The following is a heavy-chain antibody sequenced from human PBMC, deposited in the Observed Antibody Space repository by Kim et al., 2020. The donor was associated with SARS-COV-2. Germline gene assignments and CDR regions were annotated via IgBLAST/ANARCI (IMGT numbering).Heavy chain of an antibody. D-gene: IGHD2-2*01. J-gene: IGHJ6*01. CDR1: GGSFSGYY. Sequence: SETLSLTCAVYGGSFSGYYWSWIRQPPGKGLEWIGEINHSGSTNYNPSLKSRVTISVDTSKNQFSLKLSSVTAADTAVYYCASPLRGHHCSSTSCPNYY. CDR2: INHSGST. V-gene: IGHV4-34*01. CDR3: ASPLRGHHCSSTSCPNYY.